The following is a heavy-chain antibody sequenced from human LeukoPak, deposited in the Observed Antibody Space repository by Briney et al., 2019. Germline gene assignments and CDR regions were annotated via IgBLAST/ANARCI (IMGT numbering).Heavy chain of an antibody. Sequence: GGSPRLSCAASGFTVSNNYMSWVRQAAGNGLEWVSMIYAGGDTYYADPVKGRFTISRDSSKNTLYLQMNSLRADDTAVFYCARARDQQGAPRQYFFDSWGQGTLVTVSS. V-gene: IGHV3-66*01. CDR3: ARARDQQGAPRQYFFDS. J-gene: IGHJ4*02. CDR1: GFTVSNNY. CDR2: IYAGGDT. D-gene: IGHD1-26*01.